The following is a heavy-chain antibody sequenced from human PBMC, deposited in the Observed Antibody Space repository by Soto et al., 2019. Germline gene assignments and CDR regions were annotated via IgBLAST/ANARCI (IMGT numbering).Heavy chain of an antibody. Sequence: QVQLLQSGAEVKKPGSSVRVSCEASGGTFRTYAISWVRQAPGQGLEWMGEIIPIFGTVNYAQKFQGRVTITADASTTTVYMDLRSLTSEDTAVYYCAKGAVAATPTSYYYYGMDVWGQGTTVTVSS. V-gene: IGHV1-69*12. J-gene: IGHJ6*02. CDR3: AKGAVAATPTSYYYYGMDV. CDR2: IIPIFGTV. D-gene: IGHD6-19*01. CDR1: GGTFRTYA.